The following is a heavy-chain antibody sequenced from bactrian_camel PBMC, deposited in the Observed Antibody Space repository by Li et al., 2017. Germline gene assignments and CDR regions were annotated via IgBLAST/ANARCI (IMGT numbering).Heavy chain of an antibody. J-gene: IGHJ4*01. Sequence: HVQLVESGGGLVQPGGSLRLACAASGFTLSSYWMYWVRQPPGKGLEWVSTHNSGGGFAYYADSVKGRFIVSRDNAKNTVYLQMNSLKAGDTALYYCATTGFDYWSQGTQVTVS. CDR2: HNSGGGFA. CDR1: GFTLSSYW. V-gene: IGHV3S1*01. D-gene: IGHD5*01. CDR3: ATTGFDY.